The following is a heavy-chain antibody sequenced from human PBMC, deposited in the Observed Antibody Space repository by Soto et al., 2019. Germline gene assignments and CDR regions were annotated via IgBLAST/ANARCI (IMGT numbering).Heavy chain of an antibody. V-gene: IGHV4-34*01. D-gene: IGHD3-22*01. CDR2: INHTGST. CDR1: GGSFSGNY. Sequence: SETLALSCAVYGGSFSGNYWSWIRQPPGKGLEWIGEINHTGSTNFTTSLKSRVTISVDTSKNQFSLKLSSVTAADTAVYYCARARIVVVSRRRYFDYWGRG. CDR3: ARARIVVVSRRRYFDY. J-gene: IGHJ4*02.